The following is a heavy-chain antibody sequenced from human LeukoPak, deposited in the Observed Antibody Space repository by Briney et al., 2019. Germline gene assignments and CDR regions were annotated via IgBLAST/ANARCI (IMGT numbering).Heavy chain of an antibody. Sequence: GGSLRLSCAASGFPFSTYAMAWVRQAPGKGLEWVSTIHGATYYADSVRGRFTISKDNPKNTLYLQMTSLRADDTALYYCAKGYSSGWYAFDSWGQGTLVTVSS. V-gene: IGHV3-23*01. CDR2: IHGAT. D-gene: IGHD6-19*01. CDR1: GFPFSTYA. J-gene: IGHJ4*02. CDR3: AKGYSSGWYAFDS.